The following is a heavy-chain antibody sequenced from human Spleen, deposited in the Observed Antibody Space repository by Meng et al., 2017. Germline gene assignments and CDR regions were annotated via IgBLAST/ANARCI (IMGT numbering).Heavy chain of an antibody. D-gene: IGHD1-7*01. CDR3: ARDGGNYDFDY. V-gene: IGHV1-2*06. Sequence: ASVKVSCKASGYTFTDYYMHWVRQAPGQGLEWMGRIIPSSGDANSAQKFLGRVTLTWDTSISTAYMELSSLRSDDTAIYYCARDGGNYDFDYWGQGTLVTVSS. J-gene: IGHJ4*02. CDR1: GYTFTDYY. CDR2: IIPSSGDA.